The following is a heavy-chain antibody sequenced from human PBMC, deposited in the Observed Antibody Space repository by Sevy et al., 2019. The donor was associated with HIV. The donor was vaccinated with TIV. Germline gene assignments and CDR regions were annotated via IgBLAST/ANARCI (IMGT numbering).Heavy chain of an antibody. J-gene: IGHJ4*02. CDR2: ISGSGGST. Sequence: GGSLRLSCAASGFTFSSYAMSWVRQAPGKGLEWVSAISGSGGSTYYADSVKGRFTISRDNSKNTLYLQMNCLRAEDPAVYSCAKAVFWSGYLPFAYWGQGTLVTVSS. V-gene: IGHV3-23*01. CDR3: AKAVFWSGYLPFAY. CDR1: GFTFSSYA. D-gene: IGHD3-3*01.